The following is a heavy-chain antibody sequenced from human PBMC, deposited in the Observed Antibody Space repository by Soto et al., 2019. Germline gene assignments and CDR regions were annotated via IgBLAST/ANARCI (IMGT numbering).Heavy chain of an antibody. CDR3: ARGVGSGIYYNQYNWFDP. CDR2: INVYNGNT. CDR1: GYTFTTYG. J-gene: IGHJ5*02. D-gene: IGHD3-10*01. V-gene: IGHV1-18*01. Sequence: QVQLVQSGGEVKKPGASVKVSCKASGYTFTTYGISWVRQAPGQGLEWMGWINVYNGNTKYAQKLQGRVTMTTDTSTSTAYMELRSLISDDTAVYYCARGVGSGIYYNQYNWFDPWGQETLVTVSS.